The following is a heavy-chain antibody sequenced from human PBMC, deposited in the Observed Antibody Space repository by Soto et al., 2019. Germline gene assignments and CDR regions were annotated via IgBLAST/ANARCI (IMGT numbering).Heavy chain of an antibody. CDR3: ARESNCSGGSCYYSGGYYYYGMDV. CDR2: ISYDGSNK. V-gene: IGHV3-33*05. Sequence: GSLRLSCAASAXTFSSYRMNWVRQAPGKGLELVAFISYDGSNKYYADSVKGRFTIYRDNSKNTLFLQMNSIRAEDTAFYYCARESNCSGGSCYYSGGYYYYGMDVWGQGTTGTVSS. D-gene: IGHD2-15*01. J-gene: IGHJ6*02. CDR1: AXTFSSYR.